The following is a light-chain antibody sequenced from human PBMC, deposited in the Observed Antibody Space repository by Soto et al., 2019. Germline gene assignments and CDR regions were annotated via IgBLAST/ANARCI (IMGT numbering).Light chain of an antibody. CDR1: SSSIGAGYE. CDR3: QSYDSSLSGVV. Sequence: QSVLTQPPSVSGAPGQRVTISCSGTSSSIGAGYEVHWYHQLPGTAPKLVVSGNGNRPSGVPDRLSASKSGTSASLAITGLQAEDEADYYCQSYDSSLSGVVFGGGTKLTVL. V-gene: IGLV1-40*01. J-gene: IGLJ2*01. CDR2: GNG.